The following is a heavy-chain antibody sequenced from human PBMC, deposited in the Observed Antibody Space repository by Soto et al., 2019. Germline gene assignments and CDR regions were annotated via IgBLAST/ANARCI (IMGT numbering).Heavy chain of an antibody. CDR2: IISSGSTK. Sequence: GGSLILSCATSGFTFSSYSMNWVRQAPGKGLEWVSYIISSGSTKYYADSVKGRFTISRDNAKNSLYLQMNSLRAEDTAMYYCARAARDYYYMDVWGKGTTVTVSS. V-gene: IGHV3-48*01. CDR1: GFTFSSYS. CDR3: ARAARDYYYMDV. J-gene: IGHJ6*03.